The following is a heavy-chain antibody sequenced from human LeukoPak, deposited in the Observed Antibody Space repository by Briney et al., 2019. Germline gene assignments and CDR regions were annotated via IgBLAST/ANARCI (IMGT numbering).Heavy chain of an antibody. CDR1: GYTFTSYD. CDR3: ARGVTIFGVVISHYHYYMDV. Sequence: ASVNVSCKASGYTFTSYDINWVRQATGQGLEWMGWMNPNSGNTGYAQKFQGRVTITRNTSISTAYMELSSLRSEDTAVYYCARGVTIFGVVISHYHYYMDVWGKGTTVTVSS. J-gene: IGHJ6*03. D-gene: IGHD3-3*01. V-gene: IGHV1-8*03. CDR2: MNPNSGNT.